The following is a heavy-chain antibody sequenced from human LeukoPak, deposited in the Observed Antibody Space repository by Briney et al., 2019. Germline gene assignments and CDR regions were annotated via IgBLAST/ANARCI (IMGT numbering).Heavy chain of an antibody. CDR1: GGSISSYY. CDR2: IYYSGST. D-gene: IGHD3-10*01. J-gene: IGHJ5*02. Sequence: PSETLSLTCTVSGGSISSYYWSWIRQPPGKGLEWIGYIYYSGSTNYNPSLKSRVTISVDTSKNQFSLKLSSVTAADTAVYYCARGRWILWFGERGNWFDPWGQGTLVTVSS. V-gene: IGHV4-59*01. CDR3: ARGRWILWFGERGNWFDP.